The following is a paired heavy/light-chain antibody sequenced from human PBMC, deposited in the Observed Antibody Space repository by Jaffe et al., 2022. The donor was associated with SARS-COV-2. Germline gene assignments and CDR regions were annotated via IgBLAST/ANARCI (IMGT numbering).Heavy chain of an antibody. V-gene: IGHV3-7*03. CDR3: ARDVGDSYYYYGMDV. Sequence: EVQLVESGGGLVQPGGSLRLSCAASGFTFSSYWMSWVRQAPGKGLEWVANIKQDGSEKYYVDSVKGRFTISRDNAKNSLYLQMNSLRAEDTAVYYCARDVGDSYYYYGMDVWGQGTTVTVSS. D-gene: IGHD2-21*02. CDR1: GFTFSSYW. J-gene: IGHJ6*02. CDR2: IKQDGSEK.
Light chain of an antibody. CDR2: KDS. J-gene: IGLJ1*01. CDR1: ALPKQY. CDR3: QSADSSGTYV. V-gene: IGLV3-25*03. Sequence: SYELTQPPSVSVSPGQTARITCSADALPKQYAYWYQQKPGQAPVLVIYKDSERPSGIPERFSGSSSGTTVTLTISGVQAEDEADYYCQSADSSGTYVFGTGTKVTVL.